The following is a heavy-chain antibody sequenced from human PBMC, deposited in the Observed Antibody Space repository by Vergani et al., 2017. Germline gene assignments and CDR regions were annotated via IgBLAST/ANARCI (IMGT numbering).Heavy chain of an antibody. V-gene: IGHV4-34*01. J-gene: IGHJ4*02. CDR2: INHSGST. CDR3: VRSRRGKQLGY. CDR1: GGSFSGYY. D-gene: IGHD6-13*01. Sequence: QVQLQQWGAGLLKPSETLSLTCAVYGGSFSGYYWSWIRQPPGKGLEWIGEINHSGSTNYNPTLKSRVTISVDTTKNQFALKLSSVTAADTAVYYCVRSRRGKQLGYWGQGTLVTVSS.